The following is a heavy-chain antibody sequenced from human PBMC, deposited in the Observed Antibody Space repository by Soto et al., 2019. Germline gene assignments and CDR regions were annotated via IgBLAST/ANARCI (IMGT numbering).Heavy chain of an antibody. D-gene: IGHD6-13*01. J-gene: IGHJ4*02. Sequence: GESLKISCQCSGYTFSNFWIGWVRQLPGRGLEWMGIIYPGDQETRYSPSFHGKVTISADKSINTTYLQWNSLEASDTAFYFCARSPRSSPYFDYWGQGALVTVSS. CDR2: IYPGDQET. CDR1: GYTFSNFW. V-gene: IGHV5-51*01. CDR3: ARSPRSSPYFDY.